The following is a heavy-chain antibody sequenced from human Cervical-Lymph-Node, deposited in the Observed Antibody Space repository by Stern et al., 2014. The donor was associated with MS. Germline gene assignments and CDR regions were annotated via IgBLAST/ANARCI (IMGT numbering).Heavy chain of an antibody. Sequence: EVQLVESGGGLIQPGGSLRLSCAASGFTVSSNYMSWVRQSPGTGLQWVSLIYTAGSTYYADSVKGRFTISRDHSKNTLYLQMNSLGAEDTALYYCARAIFGVVTPTMAPDAFDIWCQGTMVTVSS. D-gene: IGHD3-3*01. CDR3: ARAIFGVVTPTMAPDAFDI. V-gene: IGHV3-53*01. CDR1: GFTVSSNY. CDR2: IYTAGST. J-gene: IGHJ3*02.